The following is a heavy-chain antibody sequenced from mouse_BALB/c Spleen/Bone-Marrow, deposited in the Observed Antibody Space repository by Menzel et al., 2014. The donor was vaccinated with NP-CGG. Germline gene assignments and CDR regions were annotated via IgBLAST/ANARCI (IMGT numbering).Heavy chain of an antibody. CDR2: IWGDGST. J-gene: IGHJ4*01. CDR1: GFSLTGYG. Sequence: VHLVESGPGLVSPSQRLSITCTVSGFSLTGYGVSWVRQPPGKGLEWLGMIWGDGSTDYNSALKSRLSISKDNSKSQVFLKMNSLQTDDTARYYCARDSFLITRALDYWGQGTSVTVSS. D-gene: IGHD2-4*01. CDR3: ARDSFLITRALDY. V-gene: IGHV2-6-7*01.